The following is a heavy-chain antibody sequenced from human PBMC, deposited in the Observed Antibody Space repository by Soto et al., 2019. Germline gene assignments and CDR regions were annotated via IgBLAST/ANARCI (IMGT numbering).Heavy chain of an antibody. CDR2: IIPIYGTV. J-gene: IGHJ4*01. V-gene: IGHV1-69*06. CDR3: ARVRVIRCVIPSHFGL. Sequence: QAHLAQSGAEVKKPGSSVTVSCKASGGTFNRYGISWVRQAPGQGLDWMGVIIPIYGTVNYAQKFKGRVSITADKSPSTAYMDLNSLRSDDTAVYYGARVRVIRCVIPSHFGLWGHVTQVTVSS. CDR1: GGTFNRYG. D-gene: IGHD2-21*01.